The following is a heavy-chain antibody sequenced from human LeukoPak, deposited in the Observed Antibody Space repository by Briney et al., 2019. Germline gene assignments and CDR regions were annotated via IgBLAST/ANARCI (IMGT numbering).Heavy chain of an antibody. J-gene: IGHJ3*02. CDR2: ISGSGGST. V-gene: IGHV3-23*01. Sequence: GGSLRLSCAASGFTFSSYAMSWVRQAPGKGLEWVSAISGSGGSTYYADSVKGRFTISRDNSKNTLNLQMNSLRAEDTAVYYCARALYTSYAFDIWGQGTMVTVSS. CDR3: ARALYTSYAFDI. CDR1: GFTFSSYA. D-gene: IGHD3-16*01.